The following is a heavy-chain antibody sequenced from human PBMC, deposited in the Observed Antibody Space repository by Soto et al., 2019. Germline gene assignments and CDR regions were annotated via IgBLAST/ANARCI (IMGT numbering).Heavy chain of an antibody. Sequence: SETLSLTCTVSGGSVSSGSYYWSWIRQPPGKGLEWIGYIYYSGSTNYNPSLKSRVTISVDTSKNQFSLKLSSVTAADTAVYYCARDRPYSGSYWDAFDIWGQGTMVTVS. CDR3: ARDRPYSGSYWDAFDI. V-gene: IGHV4-61*01. D-gene: IGHD1-26*01. J-gene: IGHJ3*02. CDR1: GGSVSSGSYY. CDR2: IYYSGST.